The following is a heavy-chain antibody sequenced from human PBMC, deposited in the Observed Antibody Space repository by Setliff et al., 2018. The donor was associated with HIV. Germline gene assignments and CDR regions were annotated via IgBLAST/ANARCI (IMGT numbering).Heavy chain of an antibody. CDR1: GFTFSSYA. J-gene: IGHJ6*02. Sequence: GGSLRLSCAASGFTFSSYAMSWVRQAPGKGLEWVSAISGSSKYIYYVDSVKGRFTISRDNAHSSLYLLMSSLRVVDTAVYYCTMAPRLAGTYGVDVWGQGTTVTVSS. CDR2: ISGSSKYI. V-gene: IGHV3-21*04. CDR3: TMAPRLAGTYGVDV. D-gene: IGHD3-10*01.